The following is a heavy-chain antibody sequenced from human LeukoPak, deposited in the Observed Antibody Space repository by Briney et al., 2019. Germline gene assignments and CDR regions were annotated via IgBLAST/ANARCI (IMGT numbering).Heavy chain of an antibody. Sequence: ASVKVSCKASGGTFSSYAISWVRQAPGQGLEWMGGIIPIFGTANYAQKFQGRVTITADKSTSTAYMELSSLRSEDTAVYYCARDKPSSPYYYDSSGYQSRWFDPWGQGTLVTVSS. J-gene: IGHJ5*02. V-gene: IGHV1-69*06. CDR1: GGTFSSYA. D-gene: IGHD3-22*01. CDR3: ARDKPSSPYYYDSSGYQSRWFDP. CDR2: IIPIFGTA.